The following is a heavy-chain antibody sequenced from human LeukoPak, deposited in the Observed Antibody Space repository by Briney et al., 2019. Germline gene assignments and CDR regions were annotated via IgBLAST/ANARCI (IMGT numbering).Heavy chain of an antibody. CDR2: ISFDGDKK. V-gene: IGHV3-30*03. CDR1: AFTFSNYG. D-gene: IGHD3-16*01. Sequence: GGSLRLSCAAYAFTFSNYGMHWVRQAPGKGLEWVAVISFDGDKKYFADSLKGRFTISRDNSKNTLYLQMNRQRAEDTAVYYCARGGSYSDYLGQGTLVTVSS. J-gene: IGHJ4*02. CDR3: ARGGSYSDY.